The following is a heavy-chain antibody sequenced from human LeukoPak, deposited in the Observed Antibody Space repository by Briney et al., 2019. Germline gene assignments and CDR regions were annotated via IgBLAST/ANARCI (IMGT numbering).Heavy chain of an antibody. V-gene: IGHV4-39*01. CDR2: IYYSGST. CDR1: GGSISSSSYY. CDR3: ARHDTYYDSSVYYFDY. Sequence: SETLSLTCTVSGGSISSSSYYWGWIRQPPGKGLEWIGSIYYSGSTYYNPSLKSRVTISVDTSKNQFSLKLSSVTAADTAVYYCARHDTYYDSSVYYFDYWGQGTLVTVSS. D-gene: IGHD3-22*01. J-gene: IGHJ4*02.